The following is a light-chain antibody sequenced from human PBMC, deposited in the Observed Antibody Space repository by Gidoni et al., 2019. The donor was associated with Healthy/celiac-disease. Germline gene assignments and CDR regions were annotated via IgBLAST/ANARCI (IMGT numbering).Light chain of an antibody. Sequence: TVLTQSPATLSLSPGERATLTCRASQSVSSYVAWYQQQPGQAPRLLIYDASNRATGIPARFSGSGSGTDFTLTISSLEPEDFAVYYCQQRSNWPLTFGGGTKVEIK. CDR1: QSVSSY. V-gene: IGKV3-11*01. CDR2: DAS. CDR3: QQRSNWPLT. J-gene: IGKJ4*01.